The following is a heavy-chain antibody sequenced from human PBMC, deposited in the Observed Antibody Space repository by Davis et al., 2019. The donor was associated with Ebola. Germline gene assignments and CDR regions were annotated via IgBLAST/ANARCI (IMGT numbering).Heavy chain of an antibody. CDR1: GYSFITYW. CDR3: LRHEAPDFNY. V-gene: IGHV5-51*01. J-gene: IGHJ4*02. CDR2: IYPGDSDT. Sequence: GGSLRLSCKGSGYSFITYWIGWVRQMPGKGLEWMGIIYPGDSDTRYSPSFQGQVTISADKSIITAYLQWSSLKASDTAMYYCLRHEAPDFNYWGQGTLVTVSS.